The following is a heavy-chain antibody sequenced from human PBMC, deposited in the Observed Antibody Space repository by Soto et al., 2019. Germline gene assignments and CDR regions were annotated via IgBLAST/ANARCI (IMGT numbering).Heavy chain of an antibody. J-gene: IGHJ4*02. CDR3: ARAPKADSSGPGYY. CDR1: GGTFSSYA. V-gene: IGHV1-69*13. Sequence: SVKVSCKAPGGTFSSYAISWVRQAPGQGLEWMGGIIPIFGTANYAQKFQGRVTITADESTSTAYMELSSLRSEDTAVYYCARAPKADSSGPGYYWGQGTLVTVSS. D-gene: IGHD3-22*01. CDR2: IIPIFGTA.